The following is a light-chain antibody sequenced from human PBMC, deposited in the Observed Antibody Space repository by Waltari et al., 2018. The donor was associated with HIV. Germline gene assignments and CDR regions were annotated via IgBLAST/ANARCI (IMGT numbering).Light chain of an antibody. CDR3: QSYDSSLTVVI. CDR2: GNS. CDR1: SPNIGAGYD. V-gene: IGLV1-40*01. J-gene: IGLJ2*01. Sequence: QSVLTQPPSVCGAPGQRVTIACTGSSPNIGAGYDVHWCQQVPGTAPQLLLFGNSNRPSWFPDRFSGSKSDTSASLAITGLQAEDEADYYCQSYDSSLTVVIFGGGTKLTVL.